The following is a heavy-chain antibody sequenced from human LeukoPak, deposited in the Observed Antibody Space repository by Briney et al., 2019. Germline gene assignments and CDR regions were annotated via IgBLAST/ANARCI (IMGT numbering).Heavy chain of an antibody. J-gene: IGHJ4*02. CDR2: IFFSGST. D-gene: IGHD3-3*02. Sequence: SETLSLTCSVSGVSISSGGYYWSWLRQHPGKGLEWIGYIFFSGSTYYNPYLKSRINISVDTSENHFSLKVTSVTAADTAVYYCARVVAGLAALDVWGQGTLVTVSS. CDR3: ARVVAGLAALDV. V-gene: IGHV4-31*03. CDR1: GVSISSGGYY.